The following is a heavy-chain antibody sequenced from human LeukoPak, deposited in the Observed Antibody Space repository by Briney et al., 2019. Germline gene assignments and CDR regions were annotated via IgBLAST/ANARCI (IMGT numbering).Heavy chain of an antibody. J-gene: IGHJ4*02. D-gene: IGHD6-13*01. CDR2: INAGNGNT. V-gene: IGHV1-3*01. CDR1: GYTFINFA. CDR3: ARGPRAAADDY. Sequence: ASVTVSCKASGYTFINFAINWGRQAPGQRPEWLGWINAGNGNTKYSQKFQGRVTITRDTSASTAYMELSNLTSEDTAVYYCARGPRAAADDYWGQGTLVTVSS.